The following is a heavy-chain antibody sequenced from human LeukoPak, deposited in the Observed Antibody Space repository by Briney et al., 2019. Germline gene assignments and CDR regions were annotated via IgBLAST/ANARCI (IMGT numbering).Heavy chain of an antibody. D-gene: IGHD2-15*01. Sequence: ASVTVSCKASGYTFTGYYIHWVRQAPGQGLEWMGWINPNSGGTIYAQKFQGRVTMTRDTSISTAYMELSRLRSDDTAVYYCARGRALYCSGGSCYGFDPWGQGTLVTVSS. CDR1: GYTFTGYY. CDR2: INPNSGGT. CDR3: ARGRALYCSGGSCYGFDP. J-gene: IGHJ5*02. V-gene: IGHV1-2*02.